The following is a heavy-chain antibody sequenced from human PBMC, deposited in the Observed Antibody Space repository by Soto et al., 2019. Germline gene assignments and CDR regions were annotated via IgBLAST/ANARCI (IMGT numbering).Heavy chain of an antibody. V-gene: IGHV3-7*03. CDR1: GFRFRDYW. D-gene: IGHD3-16*02. J-gene: IGHJ5*02. CDR2: IKQDESDK. CDR3: AAYCYTMTCTHFHGYS. Sequence: GGSLRLSCAVSGFRFRDYWMSWVRQAPGKGLEWVANIKQDESDKYYVDSVKGRFTISRDNAKNALHLQMNSLRVEDTAVYYCAAYCYTMTCTHFHGYSWGQGTQVTVSS.